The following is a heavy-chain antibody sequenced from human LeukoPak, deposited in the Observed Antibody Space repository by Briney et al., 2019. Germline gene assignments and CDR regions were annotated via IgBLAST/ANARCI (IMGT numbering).Heavy chain of an antibody. V-gene: IGHV4-34*01. CDR3: ARVTTGY. CDR2: INHSGST. D-gene: IGHD1-14*01. CDR1: GGSFSGYY. Sequence: SETLSLTCAVYGGSFSGYYWSWIRQPPGKGLEWIGEINHSGSTNYNPSLKSRVTISVDTSKNQFSLKLSSMTAADTALYYCARVTTGYWGQGTLVTVSS. J-gene: IGHJ4*02.